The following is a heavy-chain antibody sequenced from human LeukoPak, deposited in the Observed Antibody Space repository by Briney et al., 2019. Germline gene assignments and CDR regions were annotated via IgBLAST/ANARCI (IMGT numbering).Heavy chain of an antibody. D-gene: IGHD3-16*01. V-gene: IGHV3-21*01. CDR2: IDSRSSDI. J-gene: IGHJ6*02. CDR1: GFAFWDYS. Sequence: GGSLRLSCAASGFAFWDYSMNWVRQAPGKGLEWVSTIDSRSSDIHYADSVRGRLTISRDNAKNSLYLQMDSLRAEDTAVYYCVRGWGGYGLDVWGQGTTVTVS. CDR3: VRGWGGYGLDV.